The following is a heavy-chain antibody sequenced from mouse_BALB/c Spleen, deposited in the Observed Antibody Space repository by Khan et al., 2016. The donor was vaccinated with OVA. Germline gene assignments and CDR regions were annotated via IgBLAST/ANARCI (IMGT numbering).Heavy chain of an antibody. CDR1: GYSITSGYG. Sequence: DVKLQESGPGLVKPSQSLSLTCTVTGYSITSGYGWNWIRQFPGNKLEWMGYISYSGSTNYNPSLKSRISITRDTSKNQFFLQLNSVPTEDTATYYCARTARIKYWGQGTTLTVSS. CDR2: ISYSGST. V-gene: IGHV3-2*02. D-gene: IGHD1-2*01. J-gene: IGHJ2*01. CDR3: ARTARIKY.